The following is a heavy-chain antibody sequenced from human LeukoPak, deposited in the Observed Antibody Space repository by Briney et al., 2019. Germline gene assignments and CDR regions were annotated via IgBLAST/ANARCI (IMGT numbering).Heavy chain of an antibody. V-gene: IGHV3-9*01. CDR3: AKSHCSSTSCGIDY. D-gene: IGHD2-2*01. CDR2: ISWNSGSI. J-gene: IGHJ4*02. Sequence: GRSLRLSCAASGFTFDDYAMHWVRQAPGKGLEWVSGISWNSGSIGYADSVKGRFTIPRDNAKNSLYLQMNSLRAEDTALYYCAKSHCSSTSCGIDYWGQGTLVTVSS. CDR1: GFTFDDYA.